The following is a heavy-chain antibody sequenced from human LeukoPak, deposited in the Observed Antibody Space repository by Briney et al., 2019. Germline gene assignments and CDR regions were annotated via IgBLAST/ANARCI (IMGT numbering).Heavy chain of an antibody. CDR2: ILNDGGIK. J-gene: IGHJ6*02. D-gene: IGHD3-10*01. Sequence: GGSLTLSWPAAAFTFSTHSMHWVRQAPGKWLEWVAIILNDGGIKYYADSAKGRFTIARDNSKNTLYLQMNSLRIEDTAVYYCARRVEGRGSYHNCAMDVWGQGATVTVSS. CDR3: ARRVEGRGSYHNCAMDV. CDR1: AFTFSTHS. V-gene: IGHV3-30-3*01.